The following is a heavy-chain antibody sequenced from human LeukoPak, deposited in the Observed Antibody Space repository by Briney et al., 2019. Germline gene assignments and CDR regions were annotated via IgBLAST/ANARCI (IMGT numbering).Heavy chain of an antibody. CDR1: GYSFTSYW. Sequence: GESLKISCKGSGYSFTSYWIGWVRKMPGKGLEWMGIIYPGDSDTRYSPSFQGQVTISADKSISTAYLQWSSLKASDTAMYYCASLSNCSGGSCENWFDPWGQGTLVTVSS. CDR2: IYPGDSDT. D-gene: IGHD2-15*01. J-gene: IGHJ5*02. V-gene: IGHV5-51*01. CDR3: ASLSNCSGGSCENWFDP.